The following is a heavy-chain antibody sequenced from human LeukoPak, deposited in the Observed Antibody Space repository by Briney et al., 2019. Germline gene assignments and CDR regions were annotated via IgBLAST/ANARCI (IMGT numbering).Heavy chain of an antibody. J-gene: IGHJ3*02. CDR2: ISYDGSNK. V-gene: IGHV3-30*04. Sequence: GGSLRLSCAASGFTFSSYAMHWVRQAPGKGLEWVAVISYDGSNKYYADSVKGRFTISRDNSKNTLYLQMNSLRAEDTAVYYCARDRITIFGAGAFDIWGQGTMVTVSS. D-gene: IGHD3-3*01. CDR1: GFTFSSYA. CDR3: ARDRITIFGAGAFDI.